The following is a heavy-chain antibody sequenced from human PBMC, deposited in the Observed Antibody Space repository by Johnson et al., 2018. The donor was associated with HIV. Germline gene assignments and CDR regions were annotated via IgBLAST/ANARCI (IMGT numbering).Heavy chain of an antibody. Sequence: VQLVESGGGLVQSGGSLRLACVASGFIVGTKYMSWVRQAPGKGLEWVSVIYSGGSTYYTRSVKGRFTISRDNAKNTLYLELKSLRSEDTAVYYCARTSCNGARCLGYDPFDVWGQGAMVTVSS. J-gene: IGHJ3*01. CDR3: ARTSCNGARCLGYDPFDV. D-gene: IGHD2-8*01. CDR1: GFIVGTKY. CDR2: IYSGGST. V-gene: IGHV3-66*01.